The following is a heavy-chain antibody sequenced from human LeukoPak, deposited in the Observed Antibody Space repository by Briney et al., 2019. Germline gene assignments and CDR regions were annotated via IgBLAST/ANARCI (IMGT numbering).Heavy chain of an antibody. V-gene: IGHV3-21*01. J-gene: IGHJ4*02. Sequence: GGSLRLSCAASGFTFSSYAMSWVRQAPGKGLEWVSSINSDSSLMYYAESVKGRFTISRDNARNSLYLQMNSLRAEDTAVYYCIRDLFDDYSLDYWGQGALVTVSS. CDR2: INSDSSLM. CDR3: IRDLFDDYSLDY. D-gene: IGHD3-16*01. CDR1: GFTFSSYA.